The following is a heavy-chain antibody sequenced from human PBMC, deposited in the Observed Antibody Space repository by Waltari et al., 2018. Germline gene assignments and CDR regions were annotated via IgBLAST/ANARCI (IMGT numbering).Heavy chain of an antibody. CDR2: LDPENGAT. CDR3: ANSMSGPRVQ. CDR1: GNIFTDYY. D-gene: IGHD3-3*01. J-gene: IGHJ4*02. Sequence: EAQLLQSGTQVKSHGATGKVSGTAVGNIFTDYYRHWMQQVPGKGPEWMARLDPENGATEFADRCQGRLTVTAETSTDTAYMELSGLTSEDTATYYCANSMSGPRVQWGQGTQVTVSP. V-gene: IGHV1-69-2*01.